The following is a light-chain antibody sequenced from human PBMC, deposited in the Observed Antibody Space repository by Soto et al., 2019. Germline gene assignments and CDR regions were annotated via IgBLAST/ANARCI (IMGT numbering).Light chain of an antibody. V-gene: IGLV1-47*01. J-gene: IGLJ3*02. CDR2: RNN. CDR3: AAWDDSLSGPG. Sequence: QSVLTQPPSASGTPGQRATISCSGSSSNIGSNYVYWYQQLPGTAPKLLIYRNNQRPSAVPDRFSGSKSGTSASLAISGLRSEDEADYYCAAWDDSLSGPGFGGGTKLTVL. CDR1: SSNIGSNY.